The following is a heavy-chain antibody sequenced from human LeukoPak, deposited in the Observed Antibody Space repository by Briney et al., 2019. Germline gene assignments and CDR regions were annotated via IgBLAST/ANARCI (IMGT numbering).Heavy chain of an antibody. CDR2: ISAYNGNT. J-gene: IGHJ4*02. D-gene: IGHD2-15*01. CDR3: ARRKNDCSGGSCYGYYFDY. Sequence: ASVKVSCRASGYTFTSYGISWVRQAPGQGLEWMGWISAYNGNTNYAQKHQGRVTMTTDTSTSTAYMELRSLRSDDTAVYYCARRKNDCSGGSCYGYYFDYWGQGTLVTVSS. V-gene: IGHV1-18*01. CDR1: GYTFTSYG.